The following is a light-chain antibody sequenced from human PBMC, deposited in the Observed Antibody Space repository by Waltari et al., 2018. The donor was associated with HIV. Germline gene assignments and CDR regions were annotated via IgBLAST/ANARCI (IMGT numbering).Light chain of an antibody. CDR2: DVS. CDR1: SSDVGGYKY. J-gene: IGLJ1*01. Sequence: QSALTQPASVSGSPGQSITISCTGTSSDVGGYKYASWYQQHPGKAPKLMIYDVSNRPSGVSNRFSGSKSGNMASLTISGLQAEDEADYYCSSYTSSSTYVFGTGTKVTVL. V-gene: IGLV2-14*03. CDR3: SSYTSSSTYV.